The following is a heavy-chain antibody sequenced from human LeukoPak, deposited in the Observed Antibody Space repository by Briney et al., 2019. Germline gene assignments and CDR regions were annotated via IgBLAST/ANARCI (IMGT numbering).Heavy chain of an antibody. Sequence: ASVKVSCKASGYTFTSYGISWVRQAPGQGLEWMGRIIPILGIANYAQKFQGRVTITADKSTSTAYMELSSLRSEDTAVYYCARGGEGVLPFGYWGQGTLVTVSS. CDR1: GYTFTSYG. V-gene: IGHV1-69*04. J-gene: IGHJ4*02. D-gene: IGHD3-10*01. CDR3: ARGGEGVLPFGY. CDR2: IIPILGIA.